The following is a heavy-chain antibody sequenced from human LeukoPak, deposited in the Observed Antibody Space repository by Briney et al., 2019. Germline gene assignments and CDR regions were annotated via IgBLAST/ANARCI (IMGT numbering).Heavy chain of an antibody. J-gene: IGHJ3*02. CDR1: GFTFSSYS. Sequence: AGGSLRLSCAASGFTFSSYSRNWVRQAPGKGLEWVSSISSSSSYIYYADSVKGRFTISRDNAKNSLYLQMNSLRAEDTAVYYCARYTAYEDACDSWGQGTMVTVPS. CDR2: ISSSSSYI. CDR3: ARYTAYEDACDS. V-gene: IGHV3-21*01. D-gene: IGHD3-22*01.